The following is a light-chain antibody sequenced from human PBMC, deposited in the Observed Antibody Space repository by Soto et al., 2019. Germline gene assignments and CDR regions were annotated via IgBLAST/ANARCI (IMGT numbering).Light chain of an antibody. CDR2: DAS. V-gene: IGKV3-15*01. CDR3: QQYDIWPPYT. Sequence: EVVMTQSPASLSASPGEMVTLSCSASQNIRSSLAWYQQRPGQAPRLLIYDASTRATGIPPRFSGGGSGTEFTVTISSLQSEDFAIYYCQQYDIWPPYTFGQGTKVDIK. J-gene: IGKJ2*01. CDR1: QNIRSS.